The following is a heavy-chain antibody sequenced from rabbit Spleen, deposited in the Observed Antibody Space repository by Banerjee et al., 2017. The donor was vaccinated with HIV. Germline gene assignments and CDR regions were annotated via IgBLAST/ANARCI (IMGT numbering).Heavy chain of an antibody. Sequence: QEQLEESGGGLVKPGGTLTLTCKASGIDFSSGYDMCWVRQAPGKGLEWIGCTYTSSSITWYASWAKGRFTISKTSSTTVTLQMTSLTAADTATYFCARNYVNAFDPWGPGTLVTVS. CDR1: GIDFSSGYD. CDR3: ARNYVNAFDP. CDR2: TYTSSSIT. V-gene: IGHV1S45*01. D-gene: IGHD1-1*01. J-gene: IGHJ2*01.